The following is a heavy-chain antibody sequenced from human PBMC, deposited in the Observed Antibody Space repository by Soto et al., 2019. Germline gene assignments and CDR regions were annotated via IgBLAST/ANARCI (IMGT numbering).Heavy chain of an antibody. Sequence: SETLSLTCTVSGGSISSYYWSWIRQPPGKGLEWIGYIYYSGSTNYNPSLKSRVTISVDTSKNQFSLKLSSVTAADTAVYYCARDHRLCSSTSCYYYYYGMDVWGQGATVTVSS. CDR2: IYYSGST. CDR3: ARDHRLCSSTSCYYYYYGMDV. CDR1: GGSISSYY. D-gene: IGHD2-2*01. V-gene: IGHV4-59*01. J-gene: IGHJ6*02.